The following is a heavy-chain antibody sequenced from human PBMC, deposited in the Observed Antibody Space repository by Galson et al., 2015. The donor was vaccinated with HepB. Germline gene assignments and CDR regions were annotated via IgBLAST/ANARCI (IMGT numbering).Heavy chain of an antibody. CDR3: ARGGGEYVPGGGENYYYGMDV. V-gene: IGHV1-46*01. CDR1: GYTFTSYY. CDR2: INPSGGST. Sequence: SVKVSCKASGYTFTSYYMHWVRQAPGQGLEWMGIINPSGGSTSYAQKFKGRVTMTRDTSTSTFYMELSSLRSEDRAVYYCARGGGEYVPGGGENYYYGMDVWGQGTTVTVSS. D-gene: IGHD4-17*01. J-gene: IGHJ6*02.